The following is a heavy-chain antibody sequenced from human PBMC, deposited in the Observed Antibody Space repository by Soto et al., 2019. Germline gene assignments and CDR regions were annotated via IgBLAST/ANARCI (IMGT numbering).Heavy chain of an antibody. CDR2: INGGDGST. CDR1: GYTFTTYG. D-gene: IGHD2-15*01. J-gene: IGHJ3*02. Sequence: QVQLVQSGAEVKLPGASVKVSCTASGYTFTTYGIHWVRQAPGQRPEWMGWINGGDGSTKYSEKFQGRVTITGDTSANTVYMVVTSQRSEDTAVSYCSRESTHSGGRYRHHGFDTWGQGTVVAVSS. CDR3: SRESTHSGGRYRHHGFDT. V-gene: IGHV1-3*01.